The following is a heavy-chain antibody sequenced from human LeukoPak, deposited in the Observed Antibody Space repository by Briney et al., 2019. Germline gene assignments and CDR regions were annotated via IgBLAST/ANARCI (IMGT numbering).Heavy chain of an antibody. CDR2: ISSNGGST. D-gene: IGHD6-19*01. CDR1: GFTFSSYA. J-gene: IGHJ4*02. V-gene: IGHV3-64*01. CDR3: AREAGIVVRCSDY. Sequence: GGSLRLSCAASGFTFSSYAMHWVRQAPGKGLEYVSAISSNGGSTSYANSVKGRSTISRDNSKNTLYLQMGSLRAEDMAVYYCAREAGIVVRCSDYWGQGTLVTVSS.